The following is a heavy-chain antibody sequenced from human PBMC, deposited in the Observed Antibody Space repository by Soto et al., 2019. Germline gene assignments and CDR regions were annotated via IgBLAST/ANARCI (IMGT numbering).Heavy chain of an antibody. CDR1: GGTFSSYA. V-gene: IGHV1-69*13. CDR3: ARDPRALERLGAYYYYGMDV. D-gene: IGHD1-1*01. CDR2: IIPIFGTA. J-gene: IGHJ6*02. Sequence: SVEVSCTASGGTFSSYAIIWVRQAPGQGLEWMGGIIPIFGTANYAQKFQGRVTITADESTSTAYMELSSLRSEDTAVYYCARDPRALERLGAYYYYGMDVWGQGTTVTVSS.